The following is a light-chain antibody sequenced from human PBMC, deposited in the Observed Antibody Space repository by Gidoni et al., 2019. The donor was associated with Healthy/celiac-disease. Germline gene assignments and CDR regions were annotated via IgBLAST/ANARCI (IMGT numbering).Light chain of an antibody. CDR2: AAS. CDR1: QSISTY. Sequence: DIQMTQSPSSLSASVGDRVTIACRASQSISTYLNWYQQKPGKAPNLLIYAASRLQSGVPSRFSGSGSGTDFTLTISSLQPEDFATYYCQQSYSIPRTFXXXTKVEIK. V-gene: IGKV1-39*01. J-gene: IGKJ1*01. CDR3: QQSYSIPRT.